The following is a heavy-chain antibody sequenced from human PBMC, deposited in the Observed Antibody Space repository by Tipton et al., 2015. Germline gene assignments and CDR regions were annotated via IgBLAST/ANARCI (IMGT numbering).Heavy chain of an antibody. CDR1: GYTFASYY. CDR2: INPSGDST. V-gene: IGHV1-46*01. CDR3: ARDLGYCSGGSCYSGGYYFDY. J-gene: IGHJ4*02. Sequence: QLVQSGAEVKKPGASVKVSCKASGYTFASYYMHWVRQAPGQGLEWMGIINPSGDSTNYAQKFQGRVTMTRDTSTSTVYMELSSLRSEDTAVYYCARDLGYCSGGSCYSGGYYFDYWGRETLVTVSS. D-gene: IGHD2-15*01.